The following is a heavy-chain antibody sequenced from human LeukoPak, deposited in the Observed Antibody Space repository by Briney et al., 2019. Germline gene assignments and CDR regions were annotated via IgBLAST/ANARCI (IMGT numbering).Heavy chain of an antibody. CDR1: EITFTNYW. D-gene: IGHD3-3*01. Sequence: PGGSLRLSCAASEITFTNYWMTWVRQAPGKGLEWVASLKRDGSQKFYVDSVKGRFTISRDNAKNSLYLQMNSLRAEDTAVYYCVYGVVNAYRFDYWGQGTLVTVPS. CDR2: LKRDGSQK. J-gene: IGHJ4*02. CDR3: VYGVVNAYRFDY. V-gene: IGHV3-7*01.